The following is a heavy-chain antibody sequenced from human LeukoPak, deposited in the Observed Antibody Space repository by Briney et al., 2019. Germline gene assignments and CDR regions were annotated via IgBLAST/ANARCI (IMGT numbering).Heavy chain of an antibody. Sequence: GGPVRLFCAASGFTFTTYGIHWVRQAPGKGLEWVALISYGGSNKYYAYSVKARFTISRDNSKTTVNLQMNSLTAEATAVYYCGRPGVDHYSRFLDIWGQGTKVTVSS. V-gene: IGHV3-30*03. CDR1: GFTFTTYG. CDR2: ISYGGSNK. CDR3: GRPGVDHYSRFLDI. D-gene: IGHD5/OR15-5a*01. J-gene: IGHJ3*02.